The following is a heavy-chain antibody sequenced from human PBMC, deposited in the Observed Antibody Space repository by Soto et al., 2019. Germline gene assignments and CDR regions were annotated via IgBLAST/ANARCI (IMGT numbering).Heavy chain of an antibody. V-gene: IGHV3-74*01. J-gene: IGHJ6*02. CDR3: AREWAYYDILTGYYSDGMDV. Sequence: GSLRLPCAASGFTFSSYWMHWVRQAPGEGLGWVSRINSDGSSTSYADSVKGRFTISRDNAKNTLYLQMNSLRAEDTAVYYCAREWAYYDILTGYYSDGMDVWGQGTTVTVSS. CDR1: GFTFSSYW. D-gene: IGHD3-9*01. CDR2: INSDGSST.